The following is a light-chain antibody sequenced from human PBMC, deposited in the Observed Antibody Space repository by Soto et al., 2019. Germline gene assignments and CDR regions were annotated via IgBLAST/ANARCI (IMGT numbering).Light chain of an antibody. V-gene: IGKV3-20*01. Sequence: EIELTQAPGPLSLSPGERATLSCRASQSLNSNYLAWHQQKPGQAPRLLIYGASSRATGIPDRFRGSGSGTDFSLTISRLEPEDFAVYYCHQYNHWLTWTFGQGTKVDI. CDR3: HQYNHWLTWT. CDR2: GAS. J-gene: IGKJ1*01. CDR1: QSLNSNY.